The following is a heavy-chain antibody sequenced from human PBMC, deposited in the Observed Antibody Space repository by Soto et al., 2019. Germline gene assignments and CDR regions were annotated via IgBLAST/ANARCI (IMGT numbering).Heavy chain of an antibody. V-gene: IGHV1-2*02. Sequence: ASVKVSCKASGYTFTGYYMHWARQAPGQGLEWMGWINPNSGGTNYAQKFQGRVTMTRDTSISTAYMELSRLRSDDTAVYYCARFDNDYGDYSMGYWGQGTLVTVSS. CDR3: ARFDNDYGDYSMGY. J-gene: IGHJ4*02. D-gene: IGHD4-17*01. CDR1: GYTFTGYY. CDR2: INPNSGGT.